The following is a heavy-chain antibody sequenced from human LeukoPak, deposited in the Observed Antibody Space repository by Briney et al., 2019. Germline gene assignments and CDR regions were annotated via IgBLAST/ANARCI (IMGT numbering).Heavy chain of an antibody. CDR2: MNPNSGNT. CDR1: GYTFTSYD. Sequence: SVKASCKASGYTFTSYDINWVRQATGQGLEWMGWMNPNSGNTGYAQKFQGRVTMTRNTSISTAYMELSSLRSEDTAVYYCYLGAATSGGLFDYWGQGTLVTVSS. CDR3: YLGAATSGGLFDY. V-gene: IGHV1-8*01. J-gene: IGHJ4*02. D-gene: IGHD6-13*01.